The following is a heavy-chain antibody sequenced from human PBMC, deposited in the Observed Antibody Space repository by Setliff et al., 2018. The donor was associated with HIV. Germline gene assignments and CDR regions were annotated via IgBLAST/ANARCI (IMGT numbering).Heavy chain of an antibody. D-gene: IGHD1-26*01. Sequence: PGGSLRLSCAASGFTFSSYWMHWVRQAPGKGLVWVSRINSDGSSTSYADSVKGRFTISRDNANNLVYLQMNSLRVEDTAVYFCARWGSGSYERVFDYWGQGMLVTVSS. J-gene: IGHJ4*02. CDR2: INSDGSST. CDR3: ARWGSGSYERVFDY. CDR1: GFTFSSYW. V-gene: IGHV3-74*01.